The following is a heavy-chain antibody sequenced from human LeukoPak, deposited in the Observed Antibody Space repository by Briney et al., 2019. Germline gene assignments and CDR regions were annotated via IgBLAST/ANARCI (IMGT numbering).Heavy chain of an antibody. CDR3: ARDSDSPQYYYGMDV. CDR1: GHTFTGYY. V-gene: IGHV1-2*02. Sequence: ASVKVSCKASGHTFTGYYMHWVRQAPGQGPEWLGWINPNSGGTNYAQKFQGRVTMTRDTSISTAYMELSRLRSDDTAVYYCARDSDSPQYYYGMDVWGQGTTVTVSS. J-gene: IGHJ6*02. D-gene: IGHD1-26*01. CDR2: INPNSGGT.